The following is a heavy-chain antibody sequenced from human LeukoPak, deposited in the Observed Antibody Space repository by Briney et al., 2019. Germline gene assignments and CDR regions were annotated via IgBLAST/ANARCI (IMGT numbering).Heavy chain of an antibody. CDR3: ARHAVSMAGMVNWFDP. CDR1: GGSISSYY. D-gene: IGHD6-19*01. Sequence: SETPSLTCTVSGGSISSYYWSWIRQPPGKGLEWIGYVYYSGITNYNPSLKSRVTISVDTSKNQFSLKLNSVTAADTAEYYCARHAVSMAGMVNWFDPWGQGTLVTVSS. CDR2: VYYSGIT. V-gene: IGHV4-59*08. J-gene: IGHJ5*02.